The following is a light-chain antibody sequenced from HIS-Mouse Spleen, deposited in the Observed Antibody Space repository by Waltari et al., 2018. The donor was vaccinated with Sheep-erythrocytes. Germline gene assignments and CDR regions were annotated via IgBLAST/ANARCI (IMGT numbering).Light chain of an antibody. CDR2: DVS. J-gene: IGLJ2*01. V-gene: IGLV2-14*03. CDR3: SSYTSSSTLVV. Sequence: QSALTQPASVSGSPGQSITLSCPGTSSDVGGYNYVSWYQQHPGKAPKPMIYDVSNRPSGVSNRFSGSKSGNTASLTISGLQAEDEADYYCSSYTSSSTLVVFGGGTKLTVL. CDR1: SSDVGGYNY.